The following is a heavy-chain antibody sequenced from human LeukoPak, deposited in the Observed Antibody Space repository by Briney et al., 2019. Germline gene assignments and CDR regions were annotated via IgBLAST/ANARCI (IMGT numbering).Heavy chain of an antibody. J-gene: IGHJ4*02. V-gene: IGHV3-48*01. CDR3: AKDRGNDYGVFDY. D-gene: IGHD4-17*01. CDR2: ISSGSGTT. Sequence: PGGSLRLSCAASGFIFSSYSMNWVRQTPGKGLEWIAYISSGSGTTYYGDSVQGRFITSRDNAEHSLHLQMNSLRAEDTGFYYCAKDRGNDYGVFDYWGQGILVTVSS. CDR1: GFIFSSYS.